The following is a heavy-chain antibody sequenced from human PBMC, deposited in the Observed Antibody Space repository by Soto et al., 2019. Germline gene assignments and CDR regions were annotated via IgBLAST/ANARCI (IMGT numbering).Heavy chain of an antibody. V-gene: IGHV3-30-3*01. CDR1: GFTFSSYA. CDR3: ARTDGYSSGWGTDFDY. J-gene: IGHJ4*02. CDR2: ISYDGSNK. Sequence: QVQLVESGGGVVQPGRSLRLSCAASGFTFSSYAMHWVRQAPGKGLEWVAVISYDGSNKYYADSVEGRFTISRDNSKNTLYLQMNSLRAEDTAVYYCARTDGYSSGWGTDFDYWGQGTLVTVSS. D-gene: IGHD6-19*01.